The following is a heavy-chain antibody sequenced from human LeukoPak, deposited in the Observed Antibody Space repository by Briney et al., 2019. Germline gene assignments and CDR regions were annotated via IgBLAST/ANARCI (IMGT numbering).Heavy chain of an antibody. V-gene: IGHV3-74*01. CDR3: ARVLTGSWDWFDP. CDR1: KFSFSSYW. J-gene: IGHJ5*02. Sequence: GGSLRLSCAASKFSFSSYWMHWVRQAPGKGLVWVSRINSDGSRTNYADSVKGRFTISRDNAKNTLYLQMSSLRAEDAAVYYCARVLTGSWDWFDPWGQGTLVTVSS. CDR2: INSDGSRT. D-gene: IGHD2-8*02.